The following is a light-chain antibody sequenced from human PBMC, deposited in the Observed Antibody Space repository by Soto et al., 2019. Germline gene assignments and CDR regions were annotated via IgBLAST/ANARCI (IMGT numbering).Light chain of an antibody. CDR3: CSYAGSSTYV. Sequence: QSALTQPASVSGSPGQSITFSCTGTSSDVGSYNLVSWYQQHPGKAPKLMIYEGSKRPSGVSNRLSGSKSGNTASLTISGLQAEDESDYYCCSYAGSSTYVFGTGTKVTVL. V-gene: IGLV2-23*01. CDR2: EGS. CDR1: SSDVGSYNL. J-gene: IGLJ1*01.